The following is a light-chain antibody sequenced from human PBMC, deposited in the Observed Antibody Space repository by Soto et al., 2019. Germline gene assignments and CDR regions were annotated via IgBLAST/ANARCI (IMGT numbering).Light chain of an antibody. Sequence: DIQMTQAPSTLSASVGDRVTITCRASQSISSWLAWYQQKPGKAPKLLFYKASSLETEVPSRFSGSGSGTEFTLTISSIQPDDFATYYCQQRSNWPPTTFGPGTKVDIK. V-gene: IGKV1-5*03. CDR2: KAS. CDR1: QSISSW. J-gene: IGKJ3*01. CDR3: QQRSNWPPTT.